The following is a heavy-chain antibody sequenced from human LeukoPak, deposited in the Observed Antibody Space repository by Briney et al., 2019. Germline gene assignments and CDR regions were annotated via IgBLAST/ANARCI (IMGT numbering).Heavy chain of an antibody. Sequence: SETLSLTCAVSGGSISSSNWWSWVRQPPGKGLEWIGEIYHSGSTNSNPSLKSRVTMSVDTSKNQFSLKLSSVTAADTAVYYCARDLTGWFDPWGQGTLVTVSS. J-gene: IGHJ5*02. V-gene: IGHV4-4*02. D-gene: IGHD2-8*02. CDR2: IYHSGST. CDR1: GGSISSSNW. CDR3: ARDLTGWFDP.